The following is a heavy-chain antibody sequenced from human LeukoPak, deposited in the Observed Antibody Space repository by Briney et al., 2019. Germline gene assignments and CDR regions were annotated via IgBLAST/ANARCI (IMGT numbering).Heavy chain of an antibody. Sequence: GGSLRLSCVASAFSLNTYNMNWVRQAPGKGLEWVSSISYSGSYIYYADSVKGRFTISRDNAQNSLYLQMNSLRADDTAVYYCVRDRGTYRPIDYWGQGTLVTVSS. D-gene: IGHD1-26*01. V-gene: IGHV3-21*04. CDR3: VRDRGTYRPIDY. J-gene: IGHJ4*02. CDR1: AFSLNTYN. CDR2: ISYSGSYI.